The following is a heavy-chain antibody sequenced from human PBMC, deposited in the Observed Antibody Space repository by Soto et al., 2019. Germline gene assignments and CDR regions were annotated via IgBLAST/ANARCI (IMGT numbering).Heavy chain of an antibody. V-gene: IGHV3-33*01. CDR2: IWYDGSNK. Sequence: QVQLVESGGGVVQPGRSLRLSCAASGFTFSSYGMHWVRQAPGKGLEWVAVIWYDGSNKYYADSVKGRFTISRDNSKNTLYLQMNSLRAEDTAVYYCASDKSRDYYYYGMDVWGQGTTVTVSS. CDR1: GFTFSSYG. CDR3: ASDKSRDYYYYGMDV. J-gene: IGHJ6*02. D-gene: IGHD2-2*01.